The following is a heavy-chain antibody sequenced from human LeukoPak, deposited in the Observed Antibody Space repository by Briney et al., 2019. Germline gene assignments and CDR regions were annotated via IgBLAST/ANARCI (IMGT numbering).Heavy chain of an antibody. Sequence: GGSLRLSCAASGFTFSSYSMTWVRQAPGKGLEWVSSISSSSSYIYYADSVKGRFTISRDNTKDSLYLQMNSLRAEDTALYYCAKESSVYCTDGVCSLDFWGQGSLVTVSS. J-gene: IGHJ4*02. CDR2: ISSSSSYI. D-gene: IGHD2-8*01. V-gene: IGHV3-21*04. CDR1: GFTFSSYS. CDR3: AKESSVYCTDGVCSLDF.